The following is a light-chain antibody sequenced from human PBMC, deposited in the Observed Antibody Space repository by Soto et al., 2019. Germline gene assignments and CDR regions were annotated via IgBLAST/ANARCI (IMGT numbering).Light chain of an antibody. V-gene: IGKV1-27*01. J-gene: IGKJ2*01. CDR1: QGISNY. CDR3: QKYDRAPYT. Sequence: DIQMTQSPSSLSASVGDRVTITCRPSQGISNYLAWYQQKPGKVLELLIYAASTLQSGVPSRFSGSGSGTDFTLTISSLQPEDVATYYCQKYDRAPYTFGQGTNLEI. CDR2: AAS.